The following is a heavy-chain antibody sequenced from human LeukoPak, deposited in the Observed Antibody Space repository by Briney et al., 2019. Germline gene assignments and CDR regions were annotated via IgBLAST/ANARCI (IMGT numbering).Heavy chain of an antibody. Sequence: ASVKVSCKASGYPFTDYGISWVRQAPGQGLEWMGWISTYTGNTKYAQRFQGRVIMTTDTSTSTAYMELRSLRSDDTAVYCARDFWVRHSAPAPKDLWGQGTLVTVSS. V-gene: IGHV1-18*01. CDR1: GYPFTDYG. J-gene: IGHJ5*02. CDR2: ISTYTGNT. D-gene: IGHD2-2*01. CDR3: ARDFWVRHSAPAPKDL.